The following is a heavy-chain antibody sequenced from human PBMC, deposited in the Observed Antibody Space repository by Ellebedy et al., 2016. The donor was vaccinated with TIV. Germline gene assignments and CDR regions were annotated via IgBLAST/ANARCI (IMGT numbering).Heavy chain of an antibody. CDR2: LGGSSENT. D-gene: IGHD6-13*01. Sequence: GESLKISCAASGFTFSNYAMSWVRQAPGKGLEWVSALGGSSENTYYADSVQGRFTISRDNSENTLYLQMNSLRAEDTAVYYCAKLGGVLSWYADYWGLGTLVTVSP. V-gene: IGHV3-23*01. CDR1: GFTFSNYA. J-gene: IGHJ4*02. CDR3: AKLGGVLSWYADY.